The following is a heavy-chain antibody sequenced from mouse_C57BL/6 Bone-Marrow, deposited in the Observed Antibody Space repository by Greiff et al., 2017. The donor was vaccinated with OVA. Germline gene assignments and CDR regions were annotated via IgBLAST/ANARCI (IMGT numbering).Heavy chain of an antibody. J-gene: IGHJ3*01. CDR3: AKQHYDCDGGFAY. D-gene: IGHD2-4*01. Sequence: VKLMESGPGLVAPSQSLSITCTVSGFSLTSYGVDWVRQPPGKGLEWLGVIWGGGSTNYNSALMSRLSISKYNSKSQVFLKMISLQTDDTAMYYCAKQHYDCDGGFAYWGRGTLVTVSA. V-gene: IGHV2-9*01. CDR2: IWGGGST. CDR1: GFSLTSYG.